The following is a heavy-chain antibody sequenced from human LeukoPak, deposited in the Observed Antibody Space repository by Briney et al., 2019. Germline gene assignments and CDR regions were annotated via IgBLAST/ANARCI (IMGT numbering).Heavy chain of an antibody. V-gene: IGHV4-59*01. J-gene: IGHJ4*02. CDR3: ARFHTIFGVVNYFDY. CDR1: GGSISSYY. CDR2: IYYSGST. Sequence: SETLSLTCTVSGGSISSYYWSWIRQPPGKGLEWIGYIYYSGSTNYNPSLKSRVTISVDTSKNQFSLKLSSVTAADTAVYYCARFHTIFGVVNYFDYWGQGTLVTVSS. D-gene: IGHD3-3*01.